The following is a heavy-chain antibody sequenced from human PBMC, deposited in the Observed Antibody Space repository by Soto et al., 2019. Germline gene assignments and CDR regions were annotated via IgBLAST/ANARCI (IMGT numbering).Heavy chain of an antibody. D-gene: IGHD3-3*01. CDR1: GGSISSSSYY. Sequence: SETLSLTCTVSGGSISSSSYYWGWIRQPPGKGLEWIGSIYYSGSTYYNPSLKSRVTISVDTSKNQFSLKLSSVTAADTAVYYCARNTEYYDFWSGYSQYYYYGMDVWGQGTTVTVSS. CDR3: ARNTEYYDFWSGYSQYYYYGMDV. V-gene: IGHV4-39*01. CDR2: IYYSGST. J-gene: IGHJ6*02.